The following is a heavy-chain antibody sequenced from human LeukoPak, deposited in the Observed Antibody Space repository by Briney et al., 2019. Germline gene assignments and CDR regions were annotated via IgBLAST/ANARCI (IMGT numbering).Heavy chain of an antibody. V-gene: IGHV4-59*01. CDR3: ARGGRIAARNWFDP. J-gene: IGHJ5*02. D-gene: IGHD6-6*01. CDR2: IYYSGST. Sequence: SETLSLTCTVSGGSISSYFWSWIRQPPGKGLEWIGYIYYSGSTNYNPSLKSRVTISVDTSKNQFSLKLSSVIAADTAVYYCARGGRIAARNWFDPWGQGTLVTVSP. CDR1: GGSISSYF.